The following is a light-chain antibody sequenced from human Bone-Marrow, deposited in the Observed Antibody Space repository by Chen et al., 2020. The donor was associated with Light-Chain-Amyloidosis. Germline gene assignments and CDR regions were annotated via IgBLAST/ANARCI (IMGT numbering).Light chain of an antibody. CDR1: SSDVGGYNY. CDR2: DVS. J-gene: IGLJ3*02. CDR3: SSYTDTSALGL. Sequence: QSVLTQPASVSGSPGQSITISCTGTSSDVGGYNYVSWYQQHPGKAPQLMIYDVSYRPSGVSSRFSGSKSGNTASPTISGLQTEDEADYYCSSYTDTSALGLFGGGTKLTVL. V-gene: IGLV2-14*01.